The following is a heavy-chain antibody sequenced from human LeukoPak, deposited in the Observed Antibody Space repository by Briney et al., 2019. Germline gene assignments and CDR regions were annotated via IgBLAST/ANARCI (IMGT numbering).Heavy chain of an antibody. Sequence: GGSLRLSCAASGFTFSSYAMHWVRQAPGKGLEWVAVMSYDGSNKYYADSVKGRFTISRDNSKNTLYLQMNSLRAEDTAVYYCARRYYYDSSGYYYDAFDIWGQGTMVTVSS. V-gene: IGHV3-30-3*01. J-gene: IGHJ3*02. CDR2: MSYDGSNK. CDR1: GFTFSSYA. D-gene: IGHD3-22*01. CDR3: ARRYYYDSSGYYYDAFDI.